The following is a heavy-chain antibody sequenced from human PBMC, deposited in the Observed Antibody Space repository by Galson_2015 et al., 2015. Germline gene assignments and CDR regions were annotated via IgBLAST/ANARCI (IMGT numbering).Heavy chain of an antibody. CDR1: GFTFSSYA. J-gene: IGHJ5*02. D-gene: IGHD7-27*01. V-gene: IGHV3-23*01. CDR2: IIGSGGST. CDR3: AKHTGATARLGFDP. Sequence: SLRLSCAASGFTFSSYAMNWVRQAPGKGLEWVSTIIGSGGSTYYADSVEGRFTVSRDNSKNTLYLQMNSLRAEDTAVYYCAKHTGATARLGFDPWGQGTLVTVSS.